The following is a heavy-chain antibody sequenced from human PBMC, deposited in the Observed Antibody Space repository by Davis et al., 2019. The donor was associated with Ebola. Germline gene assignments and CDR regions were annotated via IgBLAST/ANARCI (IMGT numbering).Heavy chain of an antibody. CDR2: IYYSGST. Sequence: MPSETLSLTCTVSDGSISSYYWSWIRQPPGKGLEWIGYIYYSGSTNYNPSLKSRVTISVDTSKNQFSLKLSSVTAADTAVYYCARESALSFDIWGQGTMVTVSS. CDR3: ARESALSFDI. CDR1: DGSISSYY. J-gene: IGHJ3*02. V-gene: IGHV4-59*01.